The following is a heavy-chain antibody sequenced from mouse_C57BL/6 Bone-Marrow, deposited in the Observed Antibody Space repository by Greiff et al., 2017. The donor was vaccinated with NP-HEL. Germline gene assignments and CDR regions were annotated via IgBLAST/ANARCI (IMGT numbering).Heavy chain of an antibody. CDR1: GFSLSTFGMG. V-gene: IGHV8-8*01. CDR3: ARIAMYYYGSSYVFAY. J-gene: IGHJ3*01. D-gene: IGHD1-1*01. Sequence: QVTLKESGPGILQPSQTLSLTCSFSGFSLSTFGMGVGWIRQPSGKGLEWLAHIWWDDDKYYNPALKSRLTISKDTSKNQVFLKIANVDTADTATYYCARIAMYYYGSSYVFAYWGQGTLVTVSA. CDR2: IWWDDDK.